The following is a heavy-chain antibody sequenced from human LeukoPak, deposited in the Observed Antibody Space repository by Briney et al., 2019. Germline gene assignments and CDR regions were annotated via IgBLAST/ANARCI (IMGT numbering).Heavy chain of an antibody. CDR1: GGSISSGGYS. J-gene: IGHJ3*02. CDR3: ARAAGYGDYANDAFDI. V-gene: IGHV4-30-2*01. CDR2: IYHSGST. Sequence: SETLSLTCAVSGGSISSGGYSWSWIRQPPGKGLEWIGYIYHSGSTYYNPSLKSRVTISVDRSKNQFSLKLSSVTAADTAVYYCARAAGYGDYANDAFDIWGQGTMVTVSS. D-gene: IGHD4-17*01.